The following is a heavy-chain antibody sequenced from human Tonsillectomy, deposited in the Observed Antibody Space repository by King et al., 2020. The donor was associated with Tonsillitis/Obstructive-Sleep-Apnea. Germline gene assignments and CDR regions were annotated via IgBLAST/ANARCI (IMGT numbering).Heavy chain of an antibody. CDR3: ARESGIQLWSTPPDAFDI. J-gene: IGHJ3*02. CDR2: ISYDGSNK. D-gene: IGHD5-18*01. Sequence: QLVQSGGGVVQPGRSLTLSCAASGFTFSNYAMHWVRQAPGKGLEWVAVISYDGSNKYYVDSVKGRFTISRDNSKNTLYLQMNSLRAEDTAVYYCARESGIQLWSTPPDAFDIWGQGTMVTVSS. V-gene: IGHV3-30-3*01. CDR1: GFTFSNYA.